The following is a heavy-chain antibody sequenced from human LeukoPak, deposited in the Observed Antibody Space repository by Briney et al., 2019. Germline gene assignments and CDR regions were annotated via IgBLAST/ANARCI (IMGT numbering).Heavy chain of an antibody. CDR1: GYTFTSYG. CDR3: ARRVAVVRRDAFDI. D-gene: IGHD3-22*01. CDR2: ISSYNGNT. Sequence: GASVKVSCTASGYTFTSYGISWVRQAPGQGLERMGWISSYNGNTNYAQKLQGRVTMSTDTSTGTGYMELRSLRSDDTAVYYCARRVAVVRRDAFDIWGQGTMVTVSS. J-gene: IGHJ3*02. V-gene: IGHV1-18*01.